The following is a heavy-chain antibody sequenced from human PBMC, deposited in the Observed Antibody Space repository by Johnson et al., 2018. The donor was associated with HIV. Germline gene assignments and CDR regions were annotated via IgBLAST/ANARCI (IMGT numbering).Heavy chain of an antibody. D-gene: IGHD6-6*01. J-gene: IGHJ3*02. CDR1: GLTFSSYG. Sequence: VQLVESGGGLVQPGGSLRLSCAASGLTFSSYGMHWVRQAPGKGLEWVALISYDGSNKYYADSVKGRFTISRDNSKNTLYLQMNSLRAEDTAVYYCARAGSSSSGPRAFDIWGQGTMVTVSS. V-gene: IGHV3-30*03. CDR2: ISYDGSNK. CDR3: ARAGSSSSGPRAFDI.